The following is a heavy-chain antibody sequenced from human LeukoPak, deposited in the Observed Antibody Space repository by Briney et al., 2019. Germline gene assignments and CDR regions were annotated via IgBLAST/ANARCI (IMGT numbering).Heavy chain of an antibody. D-gene: IGHD2-2*01. J-gene: IGHJ4*02. V-gene: IGHV3-23*01. CDR2: VSGSDGST. CDR3: AKSYCSSSRCAWDY. CDR1: GFTVSSNY. Sequence: GGSLRLSCAASGFTVSSNYMSWVRQAPGTGLEWVSGVSGSDGSTYYADSVKGRFTISRDNSKSTVYLQMNSLRAEDTAVYYCAKSYCSSSRCAWDYWGQGTLVSVSS.